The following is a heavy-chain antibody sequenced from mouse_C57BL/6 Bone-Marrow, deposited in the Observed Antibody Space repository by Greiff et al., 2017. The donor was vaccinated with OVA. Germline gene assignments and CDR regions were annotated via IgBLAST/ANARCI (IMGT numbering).Heavy chain of an antibody. CDR2: INYDGSST. J-gene: IGHJ2*01. CDR3: ARDRGGYSDY. CDR1: GFTFSDYY. Sequence: EVQVVESEGGLVQPGSSMKLSCTASGFTFSDYYMAWVRQVPEKGLEWVANINYDGSSTYYLDSLKSRFIISRDNAKNILYLQMSSLKSEDTATYYCARDRGGYSDYWGQGTTLTVSS. V-gene: IGHV5-16*01.